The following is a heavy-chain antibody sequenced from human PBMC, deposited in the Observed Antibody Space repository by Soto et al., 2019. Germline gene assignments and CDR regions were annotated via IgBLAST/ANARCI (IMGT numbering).Heavy chain of an antibody. CDR2: INPNSGGT. D-gene: IGHD5-18*01. V-gene: IGHV1-2*04. CDR1: GYTFTGYY. Sequence: ASVKGSCKASGYTFTGYYMHWVRQAPGQGLEWMGWINPNSGGTNYARKFQGWVTMTRDTSISTAYMELSRLRSDDTAVYYSATYSYGYSPPYGMDVWGQGTTVTVS. J-gene: IGHJ6*02. CDR3: ATYSYGYSPPYGMDV.